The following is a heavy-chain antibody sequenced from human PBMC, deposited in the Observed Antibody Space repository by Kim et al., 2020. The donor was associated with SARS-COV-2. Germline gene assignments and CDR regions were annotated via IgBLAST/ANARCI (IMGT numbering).Heavy chain of an antibody. Sequence: GGSLRLSCTASGFTFGDYAMSWVRQAPGKGLEWVGFIRSKAYGGTTEYAASVKGRFTISRDDSKSIAYLQMNSLKTEDTAVYYCTRQTPVDSSGWYGWYYYYYYGMDVWGQGTTVTVSS. J-gene: IGHJ6*02. CDR1: GFTFGDYA. V-gene: IGHV3-49*04. D-gene: IGHD6-19*01. CDR3: TRQTPVDSSGWYGWYYYYYYGMDV. CDR2: IRSKAYGGTT.